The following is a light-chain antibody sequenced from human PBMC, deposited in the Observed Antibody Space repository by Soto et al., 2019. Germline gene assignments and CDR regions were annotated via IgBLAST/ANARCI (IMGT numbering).Light chain of an antibody. CDR3: AAWDDSLIAPV. CDR2: SDY. J-gene: IGLJ2*01. V-gene: IGLV1-44*01. Sequence: QSVLTQPPSASGTPGQRVTISCSGSISNIGSNTVNWYQQLPGTAPKLLIYSDYQRPSGVPDRFSGSKSGTSASLAISGLQSDDEADYYCAAWDDSLIAPVFGGGTKLTVL. CDR1: ISNIGSNT.